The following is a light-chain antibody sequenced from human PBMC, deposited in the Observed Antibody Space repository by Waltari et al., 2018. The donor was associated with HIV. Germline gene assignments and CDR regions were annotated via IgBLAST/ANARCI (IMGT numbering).Light chain of an antibody. Sequence: QSVLNQSPSASGTPGQRVIISCSGSSSNIGSNTVTRYQQFPGTAPKLLIYSDVQRPSGVPERFSGSKSATSASLAISGLRSEDEADYYCATWDDSLNAWVFGGGTKLTVL. CDR3: ATWDDSLNAWV. V-gene: IGLV1-44*01. CDR2: SDV. J-gene: IGLJ3*02. CDR1: SSNIGSNT.